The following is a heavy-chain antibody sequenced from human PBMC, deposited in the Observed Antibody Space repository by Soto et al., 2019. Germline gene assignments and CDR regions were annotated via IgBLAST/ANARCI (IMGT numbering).Heavy chain of an antibody. V-gene: IGHV4-30-2*01. D-gene: IGHD3-3*01. CDR2: IYHSGST. CDR3: ARGLGYYDFWSGYACFGP. Sequence: SETLSLTCAVSCGSISSGGYTWSWIRQPPGKGLEGIGYIYHSGSTYYNPSLKSRVTISVDRSKNQCSLKLSSVTAADTAVYYCARGLGYYDFWSGYACFGPWGQGTLVIVSS. CDR1: CGSISSGGYT. J-gene: IGHJ5*02.